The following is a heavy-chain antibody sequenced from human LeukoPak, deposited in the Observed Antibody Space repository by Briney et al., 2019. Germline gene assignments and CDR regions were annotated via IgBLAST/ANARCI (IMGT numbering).Heavy chain of an antibody. V-gene: IGHV3-33*08. CDR1: GFTFSGYE. J-gene: IGHJ4*02. CDR3: ARDGYYYDSSGYLDY. D-gene: IGHD3-22*01. Sequence: PGGSLRLSCAASGFTFSGYEMNWVRQAPGKGLEWVAVIWYDGSNKYYADSVKGRFTISRDNSKNTLYLQMNSLRAEDTAVYYCARDGYYYDSSGYLDYWGQGTLVTVSS. CDR2: IWYDGSNK.